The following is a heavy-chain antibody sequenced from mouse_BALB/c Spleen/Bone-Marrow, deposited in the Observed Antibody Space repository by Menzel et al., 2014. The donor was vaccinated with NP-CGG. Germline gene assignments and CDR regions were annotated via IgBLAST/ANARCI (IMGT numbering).Heavy chain of an antibody. J-gene: IGHJ4*01. CDR1: GFSLISYG. Sequence: VKLQESGPGLVAPSQSLSITCTVSGFSLISYGVHWVRQPPGKGLEWLGVIWAGGSTNYNSALMSRLSISKDNSKSQVFLKMNSLQTDDTAMYYCARSSSPYYYAMDYWGQGTSVTVSP. CDR3: ARSSSPYYYAMDY. CDR2: IWAGGST. V-gene: IGHV2-9*02. D-gene: IGHD1-1*01.